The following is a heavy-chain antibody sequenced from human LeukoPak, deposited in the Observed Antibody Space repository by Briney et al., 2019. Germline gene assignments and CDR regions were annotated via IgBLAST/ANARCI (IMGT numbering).Heavy chain of an antibody. J-gene: IGHJ5*02. CDR2: IYYSGST. D-gene: IGHD3-10*01. CDR1: GDSISSYY. Sequence: SETLSPTCTVSGDSISSYYWSWIRQPPGKGLEWIGYIYYSGSTNYNPSLKSRVTISVDTSKNQFSLKLSSVTAADTAVYYCARHTHGSGSLPWGQGTLVTVSS. V-gene: IGHV4-59*08. CDR3: ARHTHGSGSLP.